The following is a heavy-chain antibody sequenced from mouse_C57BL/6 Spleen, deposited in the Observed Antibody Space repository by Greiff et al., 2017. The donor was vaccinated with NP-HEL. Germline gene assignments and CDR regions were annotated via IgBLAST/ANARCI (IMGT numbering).Heavy chain of an antibody. Sequence: AHIYWDDDKRYNPSLKSRLTISKDTSRNQVFLKITSVDTADTATYYCARSGYWAMDYWGQGTSVTVSS. J-gene: IGHJ4*01. CDR2: IYWDDDK. V-gene: IGHV8-12*01. CDR3: ARSGYWAMDY.